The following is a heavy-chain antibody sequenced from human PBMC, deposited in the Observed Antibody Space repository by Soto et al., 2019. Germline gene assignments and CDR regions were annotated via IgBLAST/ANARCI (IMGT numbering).Heavy chain of an antibody. V-gene: IGHV5-51*01. D-gene: IGHD6-13*01. CDR1: GYSFTSYW. J-gene: IGHJ6*02. Sequence: GESLKLSCKGSGYSFTSYWIGWVRQMPGKGLEWMGIIYPGDSDTRYSPSFQGQVTISADKSISTAYLQWSSLKASDTAMYYCARPHNRIAAAGTYYYYGMDVWGQGTTVTVSS. CDR2: IYPGDSDT. CDR3: ARPHNRIAAAGTYYYYGMDV.